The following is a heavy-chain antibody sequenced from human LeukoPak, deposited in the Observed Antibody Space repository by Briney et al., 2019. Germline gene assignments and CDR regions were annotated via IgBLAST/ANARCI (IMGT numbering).Heavy chain of an antibody. V-gene: IGHV4-34*01. D-gene: IGHD6-13*01. Sequence: SETLSLTCAVYGGSFSGYYWSWIRQPPGKGLEWIGEINHSRSTNYNPSLKSRVTISVDTSKNQFSLKLSSVTAADTAVYYCARPAGYSFGQRYFDYWGQGTLVTVSS. CDR2: INHSRST. J-gene: IGHJ4*02. CDR1: GGSFSGYY. CDR3: ARPAGYSFGQRYFDY.